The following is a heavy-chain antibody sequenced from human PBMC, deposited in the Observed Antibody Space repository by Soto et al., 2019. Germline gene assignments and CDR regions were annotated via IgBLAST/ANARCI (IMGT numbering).Heavy chain of an antibody. D-gene: IGHD3-3*01. Sequence: QVQLVQSGAEVKKPGASVKVSCKASGYTFTSYGISWVRQAPGQGLEWMGWISAYNGNTNYAQKLQGRVTMTTDTYTSTAYMELRSLRSDDTAVYYCARDLESYYDFWSGYSSFDYWGQGTLVTVSS. CDR2: ISAYNGNT. CDR3: ARDLESYYDFWSGYSSFDY. J-gene: IGHJ4*02. V-gene: IGHV1-18*01. CDR1: GYTFTSYG.